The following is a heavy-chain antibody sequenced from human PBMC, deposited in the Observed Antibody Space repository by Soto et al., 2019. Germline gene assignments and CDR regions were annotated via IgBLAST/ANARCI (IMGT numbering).Heavy chain of an antibody. CDR1: GGSVSSGSYY. Sequence: PSETLSLTCTVSGGSVSSGSYYWSWIRRPPGKGLEWIGYIYYSGSANYNPSLKSRVTISVDTSKNQFSLKLSPVTAADTAVYYCARVGFPRYCSSTSCHRDFDYWGQGTLVTVSS. CDR3: ARVGFPRYCSSTSCHRDFDY. CDR2: IYYSGSA. D-gene: IGHD2-2*01. J-gene: IGHJ4*02. V-gene: IGHV4-61*01.